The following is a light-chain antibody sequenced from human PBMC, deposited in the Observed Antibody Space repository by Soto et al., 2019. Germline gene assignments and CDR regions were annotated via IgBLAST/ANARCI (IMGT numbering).Light chain of an antibody. CDR3: SSYSATNTLV. V-gene: IGLV2-14*01. CDR2: EVT. J-gene: IGLJ1*01. CDR1: SSDVGDYPY. Sequence: QSVLTQPASVSGSPGQSITISCTGTSSDVGDYPYVSWYQQHPGEVPKLIIYEVTNRPSGVTSRFSGSKSENTASLTISGLQAEDEADYYCSSYSATNTLVFGGGTKGTVL.